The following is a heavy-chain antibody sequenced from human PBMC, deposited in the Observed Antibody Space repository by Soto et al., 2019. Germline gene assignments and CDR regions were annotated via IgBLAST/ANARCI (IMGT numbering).Heavy chain of an antibody. CDR2: IIPIFGTA. CDR1: GGTFSSYA. Sequence: QVQLVQSGAEVKKPGSSVKVSCKASGGTFSSYAISWVRQAPGQGLEWMGGIIPIFGTANYAQKFQGRVTIPADESTSTAYMELSSLRSEDRAVYYCGSGEESRWIANCFDPWCQGSLVTASS. V-gene: IGHV1-69*01. D-gene: IGHD2-21*01. J-gene: IGHJ5*02. CDR3: GSGEESRWIANCFDP.